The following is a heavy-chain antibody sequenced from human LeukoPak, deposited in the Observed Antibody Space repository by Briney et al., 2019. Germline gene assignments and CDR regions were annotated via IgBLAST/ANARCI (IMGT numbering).Heavy chain of an antibody. CDR3: ARTYYDRPVDY. CDR2: INDSGNT. Sequence: PSETLSLSCAAYGGSFSGYYWSWIRQPPGKGLDWIGEINDSGNTNYNPSLKSRVSISVDTSKNQFSLKLSSVTAADTAVYYCARTYYDRPVDYWGQGTLVTVSS. CDR1: GGSFSGYY. J-gene: IGHJ4*02. D-gene: IGHD3-16*01. V-gene: IGHV4-34*01.